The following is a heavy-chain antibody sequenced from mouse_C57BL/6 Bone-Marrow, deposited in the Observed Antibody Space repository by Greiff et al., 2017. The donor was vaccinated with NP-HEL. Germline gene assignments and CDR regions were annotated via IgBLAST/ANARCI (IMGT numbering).Heavy chain of an antibody. Sequence: QVQLQQPGAELVMPGASVKLSCKASGYTFTSYWMHWVKQRPGQGLEWIGDIDPSDSYTNYNQKFKGKSTLTVDKSSSTAYMQLSSLTSEDSAVYYCARGDYDGYFGGFAYWGQGTLVTVSA. D-gene: IGHD2-3*01. CDR3: ARGDYDGYFGGFAY. V-gene: IGHV1-69*01. CDR2: IDPSDSYT. J-gene: IGHJ3*01. CDR1: GYTFTSYW.